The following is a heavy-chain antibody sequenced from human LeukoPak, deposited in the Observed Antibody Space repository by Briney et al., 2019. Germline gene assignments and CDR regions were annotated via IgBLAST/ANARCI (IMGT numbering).Heavy chain of an antibody. D-gene: IGHD4-17*01. CDR1: GFTFSTYA. J-gene: IGHJ6*02. V-gene: IGHV3-23*01. CDR2: ISGSGGST. CDR3: AKTSMTTVVYGMDV. Sequence: GGSLRLSCSASGFTFSTYAIHWVRQAPGKGLEWVSAISGSGGSTYYADSVKGRFTISRDNSKNTLYLQMNSLRAEDTAVYYCAKTSMTTVVYGMDVWGQGTTVTVSS.